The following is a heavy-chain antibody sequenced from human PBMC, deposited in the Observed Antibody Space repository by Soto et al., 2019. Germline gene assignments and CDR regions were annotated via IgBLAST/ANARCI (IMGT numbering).Heavy chain of an antibody. D-gene: IGHD2-15*01. J-gene: IGHJ3*02. Sequence: VGSLRLSCAASGVTFISYWMHWVRQAPGKGLVWVSRINSDGSTTSYADSVKGRFTISRDNAKNTLYLQMNSLRAEDTAVYYWAREAWYDVFDMWGQGTMVTVSS. CDR3: AREAWYDVFDM. CDR2: INSDGSTT. CDR1: GVTFISYW. V-gene: IGHV3-74*01.